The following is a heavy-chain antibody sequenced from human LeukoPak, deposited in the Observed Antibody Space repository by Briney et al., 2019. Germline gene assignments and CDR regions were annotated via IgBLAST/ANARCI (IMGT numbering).Heavy chain of an antibody. CDR2: IYIDGTT. V-gene: IGHV3-66*01. CDR3: AREKIRSGSYELDY. CDR1: GFTVSSTY. Sequence: PGGSLRLSCAASGFTVSSTYMTWVRQAPGKGLEWVSIIYIDGTTYYADSVKGRFTISRDNAKNTVYLQMNSLRAEDTAVYYCAREKIRSGSYELDYWGQGTLVTVSS. D-gene: IGHD3-10*01. J-gene: IGHJ4*02.